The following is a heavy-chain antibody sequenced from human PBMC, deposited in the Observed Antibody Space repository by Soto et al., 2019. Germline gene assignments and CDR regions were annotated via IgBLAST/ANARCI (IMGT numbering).Heavy chain of an antibody. D-gene: IGHD6-6*01. Sequence: QVQLLQSGAEVKKPGSSVKVSCKASGGTFSSYAISWVRQAPGQGLEWMGGIIPIFGTVNYAQKFQGRVTIPADESTSTAYMELSSLRSEDTAVYYCARGSSVPSSHYYYYGMDVWGQGTTVTVSS. J-gene: IGHJ6*02. CDR1: GGTFSSYA. V-gene: IGHV1-69*12. CDR3: ARGSSVPSSHYYYYGMDV. CDR2: IIPIFGTV.